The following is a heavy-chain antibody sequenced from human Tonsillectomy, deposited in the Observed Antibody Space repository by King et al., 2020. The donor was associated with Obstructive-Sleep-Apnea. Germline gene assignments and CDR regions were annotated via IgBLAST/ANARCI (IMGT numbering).Heavy chain of an antibody. V-gene: IGHV5-51*01. CDR2: IYPGDSDT. D-gene: IGHD3-22*01. J-gene: IGHJ2*01. CDR1: GYSFTSYW. CDR3: ARTTMTGDWYFDL. Sequence: QLVQSGAEVKKPGASLKISCKGSGYSFTSYWIGWVRQMPGKGLEWMGVIYPGDSDTRYSPSFQGQVTISADKSISTAYLQWSSLKASDTAIYFCARTTMTGDWYFDLWGRGTLVTVSS.